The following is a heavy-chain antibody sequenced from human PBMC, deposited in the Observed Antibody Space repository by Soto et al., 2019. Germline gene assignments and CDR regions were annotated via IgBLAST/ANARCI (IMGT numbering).Heavy chain of an antibody. J-gene: IGHJ3*02. CDR1: GFTFSSYA. V-gene: IGHV3-23*01. CDR3: AKDSIEGTAMVFYAFDI. CDR2: ISGSGGST. D-gene: IGHD5-18*01. Sequence: GSLRLSCAASGFTFSSYAMSWVRQAPGKGLEWVSAISGSGGSTYYADSVKGRFTISRDNSKNTLYLQMNSLRAEDTAVYYCAKDSIEGTAMVFYAFDIWGQGTMVTV.